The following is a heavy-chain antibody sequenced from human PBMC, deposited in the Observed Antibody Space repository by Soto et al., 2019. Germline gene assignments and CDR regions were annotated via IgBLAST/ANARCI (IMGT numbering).Heavy chain of an antibody. D-gene: IGHD3-10*02. CDR2: IYYSGTT. J-gene: IGHJ2*01. CDR3: QAEDGIRDVRSVSAFLLNRSSDL. V-gene: IGHV4-59*01. Sequence: QPPEKGLEWIGYIYYSGTTNYNTSLKSRVTISVDTSKNQFSLKLSSVTAADTSVFFCQAEDGIRDVRSVSAFLLNRSSDL.